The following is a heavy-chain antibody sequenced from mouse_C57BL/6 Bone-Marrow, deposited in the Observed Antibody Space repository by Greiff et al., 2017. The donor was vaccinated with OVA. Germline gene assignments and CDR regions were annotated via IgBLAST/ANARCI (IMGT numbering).Heavy chain of an antibody. CDR1: GFTFSSYG. V-gene: IGHV5-6*02. Sequence: EVNVVESGGDLVKPGGSLKLSCAASGFTFSSYGMSWVRQTPDKRLEWVATISSGGSYTYYPDSVKGRFTISRDNAKNTLYLQMSSLKSEDTAMYYCARRYSFAYWGQGTLVTVSA. D-gene: IGHD2-1*01. CDR3: ARRYSFAY. CDR2: ISSGGSYT. J-gene: IGHJ3*01.